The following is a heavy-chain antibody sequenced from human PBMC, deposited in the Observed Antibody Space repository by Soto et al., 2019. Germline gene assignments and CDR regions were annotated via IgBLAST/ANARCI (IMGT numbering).Heavy chain of an antibody. D-gene: IGHD3-3*01. CDR2: IYHSGST. J-gene: IGHJ5*02. V-gene: IGHV4-38-2*01. CDR3: ARGPFGVVIIQTNWFDH. Sequence: ETLSLACAVSGYSISSGYYWCWIRQPPGKGLEWIGSIYHSGSTYYNPSLKSRVTISVDTSKNQFSLKLSSVTAADTAVYYCARGPFGVVIIQTNWFDHWGQGTKVTVSS. CDR1: GYSISSGYY.